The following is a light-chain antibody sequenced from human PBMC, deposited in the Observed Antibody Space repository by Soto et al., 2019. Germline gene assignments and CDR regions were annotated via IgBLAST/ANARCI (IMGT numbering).Light chain of an antibody. CDR2: GAS. Sequence: EIVLTQSPGTLSLSPGERATLSCRASQSVSNNYLAWYQQKPGQAPRLLMYGASSRSTGIPDRFSGSGSGTDFTLTISRLGTEDFAVYYCQQYGSSPQTFGQGTKV. V-gene: IGKV3-20*01. CDR3: QQYGSSPQT. J-gene: IGKJ1*01. CDR1: QSVSNNY.